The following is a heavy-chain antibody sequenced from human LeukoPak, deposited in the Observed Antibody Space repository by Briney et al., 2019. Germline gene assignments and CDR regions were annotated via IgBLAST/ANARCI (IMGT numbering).Heavy chain of an antibody. V-gene: IGHV3-30*03. J-gene: IGHJ3*02. CDR3: ARETITGTWQRAFDI. CDR2: ISYDATNK. D-gene: IGHD1-20*01. Sequence: SGGSLRLSCAASGFTFSSSDMHWVRQAPGKGLEWVAVISYDATNKYYADSVKGRFTLSRDNSKNTLYLQMNSLRAEDTAVYYCARETITGTWQRAFDIWGQGTMVTVSS. CDR1: GFTFSSSD.